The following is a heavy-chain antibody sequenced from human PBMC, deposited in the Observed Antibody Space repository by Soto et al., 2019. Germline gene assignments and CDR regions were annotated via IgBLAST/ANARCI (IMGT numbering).Heavy chain of an antibody. J-gene: IGHJ4*02. CDR3: ARAVITFGGVIVFDY. V-gene: IGHV4-4*02. CDR1: SGSISSSNW. Sequence: QVQLQESGPGLVKPSGTLSLTCAVSSGSISSSNWWSWVRQPPGKGLEWIGEIYHSGSTNYNPSRKSRGTISVDKSKNQFSRKRSSVTAADTAVYYCARAVITFGGVIVFDYWGQGTLVTVSS. CDR2: IYHSGST. D-gene: IGHD3-16*02.